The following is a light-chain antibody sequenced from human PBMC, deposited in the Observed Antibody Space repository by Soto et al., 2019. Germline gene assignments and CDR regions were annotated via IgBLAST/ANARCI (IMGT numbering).Light chain of an antibody. CDR2: GAS. CDR3: QQYGSS. CDR1: QSVSSSY. Sequence: EIVLTQSPGTLSLSPGERATLSCRASQSVSSSYLAWYQQKPGQAPRHLIYGASSRATGIRDRFSGSGSGTDFTLTISRLEPEDFAVYYCQQYGSSFGQGTKVEIK. J-gene: IGKJ1*01. V-gene: IGKV3-20*01.